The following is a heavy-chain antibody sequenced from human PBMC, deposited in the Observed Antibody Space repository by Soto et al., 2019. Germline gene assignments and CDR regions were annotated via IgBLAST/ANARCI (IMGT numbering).Heavy chain of an antibody. Sequence: GESLKISCKGSGYSFTSYWIGWVRQMPGKGLEWMGIIYPGDSDTRYSPSFQGQVTISADKSISTAYLQWSSLKASDTAMYYCARQYCSSTSCYGAGSAFDIWGKGKMVTVSS. V-gene: IGHV5-51*01. D-gene: IGHD2-2*01. CDR3: ARQYCSSTSCYGAGSAFDI. CDR2: IYPGDSDT. J-gene: IGHJ3*02. CDR1: GYSFTSYW.